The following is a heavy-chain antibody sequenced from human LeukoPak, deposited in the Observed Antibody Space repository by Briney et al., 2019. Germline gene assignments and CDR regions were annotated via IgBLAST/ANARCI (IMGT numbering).Heavy chain of an antibody. CDR3: ASNWGGDEYYFDY. D-gene: IGHD7-27*01. CDR1: GGSIRSSSYY. V-gene: IGHV4-39*01. Sequence: PSETLSLTCTVSGGSIRSSSYYWGWNRQPPGKGLEWIASIYYSGSTYYNPSLKSRVTISVDTSKNQFSLRLSSVTAADTAVYYCASNWGGDEYYFDYWGQGSLVTVSS. CDR2: IYYSGST. J-gene: IGHJ4*02.